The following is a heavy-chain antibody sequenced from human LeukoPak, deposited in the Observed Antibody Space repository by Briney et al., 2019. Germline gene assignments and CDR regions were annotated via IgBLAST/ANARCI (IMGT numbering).Heavy chain of an antibody. CDR1: GYTFTSYG. CDR3: ARAPPGSYFDY. CDR2: INPSGGST. J-gene: IGHJ4*02. V-gene: IGHV1-46*01. D-gene: IGHD1-26*01. Sequence: ASVKVSCKASGYTFTSYGISWVRQAPGQGLEWMGIINPSGGSTSYAQKFQGRVTMTRDTSTSTVYMELSSLRSEDTAVYYCARAPPGSYFDYWGQGTLVTVSS.